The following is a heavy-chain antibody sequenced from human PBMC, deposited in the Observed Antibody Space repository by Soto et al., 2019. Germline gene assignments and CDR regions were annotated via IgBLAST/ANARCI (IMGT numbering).Heavy chain of an antibody. D-gene: IGHD1-1*01. J-gene: IGHJ4*02. CDR1: GYTFTSYD. CDR2: MNPNTGNS. V-gene: IGHV1-8*01. Sequence: GASVKVSCKASGYTFTSYDIYWVRQATGQGLEWMGWMNPNTGNSGYAQRFQGRVTMTSDTSKSTAHMEVSSLRSEDTAVHYCARRAETNGWNGFGADKYYFDFWGQGTLVTVSS. CDR3: ARRAETNGWNGFGADKYYFDF.